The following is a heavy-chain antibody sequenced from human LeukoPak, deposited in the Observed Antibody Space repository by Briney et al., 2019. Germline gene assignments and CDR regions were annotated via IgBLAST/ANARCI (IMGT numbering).Heavy chain of an antibody. D-gene: IGHD2-15*01. CDR3: ARTQARLLHDY. CDR2: ISYSGST. J-gene: IGHJ4*02. CDR1: GDSISSYY. Sequence: SETLSVTCIDSGDSISSYYWSWVRQPPGEGLEWIGYISYSGSTSYNPSLKSRVTISVDTSKNQFSLKLSSVTAADTAVYYCARTQARLLHDYWGQGTLVTVSS. V-gene: IGHV4-59*01.